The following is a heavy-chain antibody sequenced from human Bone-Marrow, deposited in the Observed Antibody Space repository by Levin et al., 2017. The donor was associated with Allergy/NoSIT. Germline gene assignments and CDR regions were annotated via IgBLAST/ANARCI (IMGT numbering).Heavy chain of an antibody. J-gene: IGHJ2*01. Sequence: GESLKISCKGSGYTFTSHWIAWLRQMPGKGPELVGIIYPGDSETRYSPPFQGQATISAHEPISTAYLQWRSLKVSDTATYYCARTPHYCGTTCYRYWYFELWGRGTQVTVSS. CDR3: ARTPHYCGTTCYRYWYFEL. V-gene: IGHV5-51*04. CDR2: IYPGDSET. D-gene: IGHD3-10*01. CDR1: GYTFTSHW.